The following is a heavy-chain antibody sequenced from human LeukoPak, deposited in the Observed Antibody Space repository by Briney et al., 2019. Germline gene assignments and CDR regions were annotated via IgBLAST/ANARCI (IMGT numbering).Heavy chain of an antibody. J-gene: IGHJ4*02. D-gene: IGHD6-6*01. CDR1: GFTFSSYT. Sequence: GGSLRLSCAASGFTFSSYTINWVRQAPGKGLEWVSSIVTGRDVNYADSVKGRFTISRDNAQNSLYLQMNSLRAEDTAVYYCAKVSSSGVYFFDYWGQGALITVSS. V-gene: IGHV3-21*01. CDR3: AKVSSSGVYFFDY. CDR2: IVTGRDV.